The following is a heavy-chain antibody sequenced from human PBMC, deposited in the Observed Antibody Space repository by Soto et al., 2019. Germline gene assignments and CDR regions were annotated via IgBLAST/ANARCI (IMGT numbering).Heavy chain of an antibody. J-gene: IGHJ6*02. V-gene: IGHV4-59*11. D-gene: IGHD2-2*01. CDR2: ISDGASN. CDR3: AGYGSSSICHAHHYFDLEV. Sequence: PSETLCLTCYVAGGSIYSQDWNWIRQSPGNGLEWIGYISDGASNKYKPYITSRVTLSVAKSKKQASLTLSSVRPADTATYFCAGYGSSSICHAHHYFDLEVWAQVTPVT. CDR1: GGSIYSQD.